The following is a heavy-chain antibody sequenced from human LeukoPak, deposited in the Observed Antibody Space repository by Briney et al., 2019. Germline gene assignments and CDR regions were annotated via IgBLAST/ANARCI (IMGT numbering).Heavy chain of an antibody. D-gene: IGHD6-13*01. Sequence: SETLSLACAVYGGSFSGYYWSWIRQPPGKGLEWIGEINHSGSTNYNPSLKSRVTISVDTSKNQFSLKLSSVTAADTAVYYCARGKRGYSSSWYDYWGQGTLVMVSS. CDR1: GGSFSGYY. CDR3: ARGKRGYSSSWYDY. CDR2: INHSGST. J-gene: IGHJ4*02. V-gene: IGHV4-34*01.